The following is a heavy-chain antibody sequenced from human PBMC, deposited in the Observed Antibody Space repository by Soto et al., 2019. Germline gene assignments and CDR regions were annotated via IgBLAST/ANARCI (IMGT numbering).Heavy chain of an antibody. V-gene: IGHV4-34*01. D-gene: IGHD4-17*01. J-gene: IGHJ4*02. CDR2: INHSGST. Sequence: SETLSLTCAVYGGSFSDYYWSWIRQPPGKGLEWIGEINHSGSTNYNPSIKSRVTISVDTSKNQFSLKLSSVTAADTAVYYCSRGRRTAVTIDYWGQGTLVT. CDR1: GGSFSDYY. CDR3: SRGRRTAVTIDY.